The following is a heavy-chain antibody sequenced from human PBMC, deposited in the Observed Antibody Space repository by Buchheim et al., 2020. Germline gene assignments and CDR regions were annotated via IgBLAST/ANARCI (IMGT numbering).Heavy chain of an antibody. CDR3: AREVKGAARYFDY. Sequence: QIQLVESGGDWVNPGGSLRLSCAASGFTFSDYYMSWIRQAPGKGLEWVSYISTGSSSTNYADSVKGRFIISRDHANNSLSLQMNSLRAEDTAVYFCAREVKGAARYFDYWGQGTL. CDR1: GFTFSDYY. V-gene: IGHV3-11*05. J-gene: IGHJ4*02. CDR2: ISTGSSST. D-gene: IGHD6-6*01.